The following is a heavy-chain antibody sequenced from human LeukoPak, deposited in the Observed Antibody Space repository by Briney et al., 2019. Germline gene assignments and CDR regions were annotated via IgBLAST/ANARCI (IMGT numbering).Heavy chain of an antibody. Sequence: ASVKVSCKASGYTFTSYGISWVRQAPGQGLEWLGWISTYNGNTHYAQKLQGRVTMTTDTSTSTAYMELSSLRSEDTAVYYCARDQGYSGYDLGNWFDPWGQGTLVTVSS. J-gene: IGHJ5*02. D-gene: IGHD5-12*01. CDR1: GYTFTSYG. CDR3: ARDQGYSGYDLGNWFDP. CDR2: ISTYNGNT. V-gene: IGHV1-18*01.